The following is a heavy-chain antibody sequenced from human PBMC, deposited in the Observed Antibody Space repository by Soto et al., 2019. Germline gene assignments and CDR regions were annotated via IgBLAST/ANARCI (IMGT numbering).Heavy chain of an antibody. CDR1: GFTFSSYS. Sequence: ELQLVASGGGLVQPGGSLRLSCAASGFTFSSYSVNWVRQAPGKGLEWVSNIWSASNINYADSVKGRFTVSRDNAKNSMSLQMNGLRDEDTAVYYCVRDYSFGFDYWGQGILVTVSS. CDR2: IWSASNI. J-gene: IGHJ4*02. V-gene: IGHV3-48*02. D-gene: IGHD6-13*01. CDR3: VRDYSFGFDY.